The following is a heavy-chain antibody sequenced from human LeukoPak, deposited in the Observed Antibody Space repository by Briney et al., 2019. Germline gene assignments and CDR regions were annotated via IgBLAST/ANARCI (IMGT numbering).Heavy chain of an antibody. CDR2: ISISSSYI. Sequence: PGGSLRLSCAASGFTFSSYSMNWVRQAPGKGLEWVSSISISSSYIYYADSVKGRFTISRDNAKNSLYLQMNSLRAEDTDVYYCARPIYSGYDIGYGSPTALDVWGQGTTVTVSS. D-gene: IGHD5-12*01. CDR3: ARPIYSGYDIGYGSPTALDV. CDR1: GFTFSSYS. J-gene: IGHJ6*02. V-gene: IGHV3-21*01.